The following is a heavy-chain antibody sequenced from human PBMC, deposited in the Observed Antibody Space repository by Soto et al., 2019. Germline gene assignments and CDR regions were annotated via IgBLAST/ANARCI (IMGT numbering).Heavy chain of an antibody. V-gene: IGHV3-30-3*01. CDR2: ISYDGSNK. D-gene: IGHD2-21*01. CDR1: GFTFSNFA. CDR3: ARDLRFYSMIDY. Sequence: GGSRRLSCAASGFTFSNFAMHWVRQAPGKGLEWVAVISYDGSNKYYADSVKGRFTISRDNSKNTLYLQMNSLRPEDTAVYYCARDLRFYSMIDYWGQGTLVTVSS. J-gene: IGHJ4*02.